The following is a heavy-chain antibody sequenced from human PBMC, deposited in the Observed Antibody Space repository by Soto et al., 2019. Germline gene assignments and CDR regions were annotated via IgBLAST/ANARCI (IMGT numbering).Heavy chain of an antibody. CDR3: ARERPDGSRLDP. V-gene: IGHV4-30-4*01. Sequence: QVQLQESGPGLVKPSQTLSLTCTVSGGSISSGDYYWSWIRQPPGKGLEWIGYIYYSGSTYYNPSLKRRVTRAVDTSKNQFSLKLSSGTAADTAVYYCARERPDGSRLDPWGQGTLVTVSS. CDR1: GGSISSGDYY. J-gene: IGHJ5*02. D-gene: IGHD6-13*01. CDR2: IYYSGST.